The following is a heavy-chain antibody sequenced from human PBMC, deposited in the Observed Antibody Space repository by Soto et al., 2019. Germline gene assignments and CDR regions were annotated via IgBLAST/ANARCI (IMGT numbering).Heavy chain of an antibody. CDR1: VFNFSVSA. CDR2: IRSKANSYAT. V-gene: IGHV3-73*01. D-gene: IGHD3-22*01. CDR3: TTRTDSSTFWFDP. J-gene: IGHJ5*02. Sequence: SLRLSCAASVFNFSVSAMHWVRQASGKGLEWVGRIRSKANSYATAYAASVKGRFTISRDDSKNTAYLQMNSLKTEDTAVYYCTTRTDSSTFWFDPWGQGTLVTVSS.